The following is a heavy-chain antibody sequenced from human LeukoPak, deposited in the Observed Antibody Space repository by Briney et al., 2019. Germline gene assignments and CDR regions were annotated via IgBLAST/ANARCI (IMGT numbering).Heavy chain of an antibody. CDR1: GGSISSSSYY. Sequence: PSETLSLTCTVSGGSISSSSYYWGWIRQPPGKGLEWIGSIYYSGNTYYNPSLKSRVTISVDTSKNQFSLELYSVTAADTAVYYCARHATVTSFTFAYWGRGTLVTVSS. CDR3: ARHATVTSFTFAY. J-gene: IGHJ4*02. V-gene: IGHV4-39*01. D-gene: IGHD4-17*01. CDR2: IYYSGNT.